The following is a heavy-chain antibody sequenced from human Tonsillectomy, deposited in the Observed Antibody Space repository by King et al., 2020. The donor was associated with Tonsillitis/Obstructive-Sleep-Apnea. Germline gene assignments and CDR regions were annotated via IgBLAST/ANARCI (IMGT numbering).Heavy chain of an antibody. J-gene: IGHJ4*02. Sequence: VQLQQWGAGLLKPSETLSLTCAVYGGSFSGYYWSWIRQPPGKGLDWIGEINHSGSTNYNPSLKSRVTMSLDTTKNQFSLKLSSVTAADPAVYYCAGENIVVVPAVMGGGFDYWGQGTLVTVSS. CDR1: GGSFSGYY. V-gene: IGHV4-34*01. D-gene: IGHD2-2*01. CDR3: AGENIVVVPAVMGGGFDY. CDR2: INHSGST.